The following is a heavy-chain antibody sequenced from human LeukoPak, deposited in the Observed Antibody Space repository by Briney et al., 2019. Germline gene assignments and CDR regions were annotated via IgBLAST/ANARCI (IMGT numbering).Heavy chain of an antibody. V-gene: IGHV3-20*04. CDR1: GVTFDNYG. CDR3: TRSGDSSAFDS. D-gene: IGHD6-6*01. J-gene: IGHJ4*02. Sequence: GGSLRLSCAASGVTFDNYGMSWVRQAPGKGLEWVSGINWNGRVTIYADSVKGRLNISRDNDKKSLYLQMNSLRAEDTALYYCTRSGDSSAFDSWGQGTLVTVSS. CDR2: INWNGRVT.